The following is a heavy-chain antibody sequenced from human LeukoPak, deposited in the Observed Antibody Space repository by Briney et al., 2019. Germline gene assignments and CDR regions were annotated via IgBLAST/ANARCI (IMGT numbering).Heavy chain of an antibody. CDR2: ISSNGGST. V-gene: IGHV3-64*01. CDR1: GFTFSSYA. D-gene: IGHD3-9*01. Sequence: GGSLRLSCAASGFTFSSYAMHWVRQAPGKGLEYVSAISSNGGSTYYANSVKGRFTISRDNSKNTLYLQMGSLRAEDMAVYYCARAMDFDWLTITRRERRPGYYFDYWGQGTLVTVSS. CDR3: ARAMDFDWLTITRRERRPGYYFDY. J-gene: IGHJ4*02.